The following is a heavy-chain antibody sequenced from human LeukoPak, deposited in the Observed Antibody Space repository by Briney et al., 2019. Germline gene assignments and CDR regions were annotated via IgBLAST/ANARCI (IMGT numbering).Heavy chain of an antibody. V-gene: IGHV3-7*01. CDR3: TRDATYYLRYGYFDY. CDR2: IKQDGSQK. CDR1: GFIFSSSW. J-gene: IGHJ4*02. Sequence: PGGSLRLSCAASGFIFSSSWMSWFRQVPGKGLEWVANIKQDGSQKYYVDSVKGRFTISRDNAKNSLYLQMNSLRVEDTAVYYCTRDATYYLRYGYFDYWGQGTLVTVSS. D-gene: IGHD2/OR15-2a*01.